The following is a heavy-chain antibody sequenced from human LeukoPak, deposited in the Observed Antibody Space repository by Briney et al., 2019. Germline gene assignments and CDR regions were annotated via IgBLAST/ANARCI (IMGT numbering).Heavy chain of an antibody. CDR1: GFTFSSYG. Sequence: GGSLRLSCAASGFTFSSYGMHWVRQAPGKGLEWVAFIRYDGSNKYYADSVKGRFTISRDNSKNTLYLRMNSLRAEDTAVYYCAKDLAGGSSSSRVVFQHWGQGTLVTVSS. V-gene: IGHV3-30*02. CDR3: AKDLAGGSSSSRVVFQH. CDR2: IRYDGSNK. D-gene: IGHD6-6*01. J-gene: IGHJ1*01.